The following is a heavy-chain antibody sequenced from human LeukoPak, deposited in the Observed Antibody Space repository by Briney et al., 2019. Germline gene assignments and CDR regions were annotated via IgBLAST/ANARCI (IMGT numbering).Heavy chain of an antibody. D-gene: IGHD6-6*01. CDR1: GDSLSSYY. V-gene: IGHV4-4*09. J-gene: IGHJ4*02. Sequence: SETLSLTCTVSGDSLSSYYWSWIRQPPGRGLEWIGYLYTSRGTNYIPSLKGRVTISIDTSKNLFSLKLSSVTAADSAVYYCARLTRLSTSPDRYFLDYWGQGTLVTVSS. CDR3: ARLTRLSTSPDRYFLDY. CDR2: LYTSRGT.